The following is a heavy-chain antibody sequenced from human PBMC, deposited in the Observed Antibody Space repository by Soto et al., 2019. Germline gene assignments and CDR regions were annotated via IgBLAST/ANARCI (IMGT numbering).Heavy chain of an antibody. D-gene: IGHD6-13*01. CDR3: ARTVAAAGTRWTAGY. Sequence: QVQLVQSGAEVKKPGASVKVSCKASGYTFISYGISWVRQAPGQGLEWMGWISAYNGNTNYAQKLQGRVTMTTDTSTSTAYMELRSLRSDDTAVYYCARTVAAAGTRWTAGYWGQGTLVTVSS. V-gene: IGHV1-18*01. CDR1: GYTFISYG. J-gene: IGHJ4*02. CDR2: ISAYNGNT.